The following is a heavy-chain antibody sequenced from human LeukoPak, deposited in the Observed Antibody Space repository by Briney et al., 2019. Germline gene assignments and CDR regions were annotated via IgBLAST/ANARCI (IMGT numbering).Heavy chain of an antibody. V-gene: IGHV1-18*01. J-gene: IGHJ4*02. Sequence: AASVKVSCKASGYTFTSYGISWVRQAPGQGLEWMGWISAYNGNTNYAQKLQGRVTMTADTSTSTAYMELRSLRSDDTAVYYCARDMYDFLSAAYYFDYWGQGTLVTVSS. CDR2: ISAYNGNT. CDR3: ARDMYDFLSAAYYFDY. D-gene: IGHD3-3*01. CDR1: GYTFTSYG.